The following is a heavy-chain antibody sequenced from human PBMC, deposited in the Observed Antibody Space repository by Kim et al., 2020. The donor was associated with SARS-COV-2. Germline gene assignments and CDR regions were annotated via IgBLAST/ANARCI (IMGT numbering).Heavy chain of an antibody. D-gene: IGHD1-7*01. V-gene: IGHV3-11*06. J-gene: IGHJ4*02. Sequence: SVKGPFTLSRDNAKNSRYLQMNRLRAEDTAVYYCARGGGIWNYLGVLSDYWGQGTLVTVSS. CDR3: ARGGGIWNYLGVLSDY.